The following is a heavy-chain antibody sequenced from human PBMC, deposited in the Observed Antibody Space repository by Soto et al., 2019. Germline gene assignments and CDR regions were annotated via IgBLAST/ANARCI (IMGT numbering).Heavy chain of an antibody. CDR1: GYTFTSYD. V-gene: IGHV1-8*01. Sequence: ASVKVSCKASGYTFTSYDINWVRQATGQGLEWMGWMNPNSGNTGYAQKFQGRVTMTRNTSISTAYMELSSLRSEDTAVYYCARAGFTMVRGRRRLNCFDPWGQGTLVTVSS. D-gene: IGHD3-10*01. J-gene: IGHJ5*02. CDR2: MNPNSGNT. CDR3: ARAGFTMVRGRRRLNCFDP.